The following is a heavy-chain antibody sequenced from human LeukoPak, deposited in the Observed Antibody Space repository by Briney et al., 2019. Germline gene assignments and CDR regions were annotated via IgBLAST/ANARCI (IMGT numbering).Heavy chain of an antibody. D-gene: IGHD3-10*01. CDR2: IIPIFGTA. V-gene: IGHV1-69*05. CDR1: GGTFSSYA. Sequence: GASVKVSCKASGGTFSSYAISWVRQAPGQGLEWMGGIIPIFGTANYAQKFQGRVTITTDESTSTAYMELSSLRSEDTAVYYCAKVVVRGVLNWFDPWGQGTLVTVSS. CDR3: AKVVVRGVLNWFDP. J-gene: IGHJ5*02.